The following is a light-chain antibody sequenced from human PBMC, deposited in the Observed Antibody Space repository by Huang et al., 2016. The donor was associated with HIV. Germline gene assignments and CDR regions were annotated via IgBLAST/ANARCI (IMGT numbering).Light chain of an antibody. CDR2: DAS. CDR1: QSISTN. CDR3: QQYNSWPPENT. Sequence: IVLTQSPATLSVSPGERATLSCRASQSISTNLARYQQRPGQTPRLLIYDASTRAAAVPARFSGSGSGTDFTLIISSLQSEDFAVYYCQQYNSWPPENTFGQGTKLEFK. J-gene: IGKJ2*01. V-gene: IGKV3-15*01.